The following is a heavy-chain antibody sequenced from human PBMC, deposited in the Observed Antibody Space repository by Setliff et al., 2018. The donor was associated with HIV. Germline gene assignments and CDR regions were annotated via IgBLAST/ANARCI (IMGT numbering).Heavy chain of an antibody. CDR3: ARDGADYNFRSGTHPFDI. CDR2: INTATGSP. J-gene: IGHJ4*02. Sequence: ASVKVSCKASGYTFNTYPINWVRQAPGQGLELMGWINTATGSPRFAQGFRGRFGFSLDASITTTYLHINNLEAADSAIYYCARDGADYNFRSGTHPFDIWGQGTLVTVSS. V-gene: IGHV7-4-1*02. D-gene: IGHD3-3*01. CDR1: GYTFNTYP.